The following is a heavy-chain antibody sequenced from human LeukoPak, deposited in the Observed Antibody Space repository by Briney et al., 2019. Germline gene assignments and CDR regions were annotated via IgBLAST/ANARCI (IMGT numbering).Heavy chain of an antibody. D-gene: IGHD3-22*01. J-gene: IGHJ4*02. CDR2: SGTAGDT. CDR1: GFTFSSSA. Sequence: PGGSLRLSCAASGFTFSSSAMNWVRQAPGKGLEWVSASGTAGDTYYADPVWGRFTISRDDSKNTLYLQMTSLRADDTAAYYCARKTPGNYPYDYWGQGTLVTVSP. CDR3: ARKTPGNYPYDY. V-gene: IGHV3-23*01.